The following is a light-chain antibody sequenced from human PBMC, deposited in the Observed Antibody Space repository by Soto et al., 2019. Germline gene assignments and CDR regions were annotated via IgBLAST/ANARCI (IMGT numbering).Light chain of an antibody. CDR1: QDIRGA. J-gene: IGKJ5*01. V-gene: IGKV1-13*02. CDR2: DVS. Sequence: AIQLTQSPSSLSAYVGDRVTITCRASQDIRGALAWYQQTPGKAPKILIYDVSTLQSGVPSRFSGSSSGTDFSLTISSLQPEDFATYFCQQFNSYPSTFGQGTRLDIK. CDR3: QQFNSYPST.